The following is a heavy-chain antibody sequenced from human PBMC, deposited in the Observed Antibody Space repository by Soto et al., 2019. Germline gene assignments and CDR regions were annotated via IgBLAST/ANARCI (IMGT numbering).Heavy chain of an antibody. D-gene: IGHD6-6*01. CDR2: IYHSGST. CDR1: GGTITSGRSS. Sequence: SETLSLTCSVSGGTITSGRSSWNWIRQSPGKGLEWIAYIYHSGSTYYNPSLKSRVTISVDRSENQFSLKLTSVTAADTAVYYCVRESVASGPNYFDTWGPGTLVTGS. CDR3: VRESVASGPNYFDT. J-gene: IGHJ5*02. V-gene: IGHV4-30-2*06.